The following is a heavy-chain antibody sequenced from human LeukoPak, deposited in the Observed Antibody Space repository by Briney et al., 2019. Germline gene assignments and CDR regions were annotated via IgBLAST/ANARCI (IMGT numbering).Heavy chain of an antibody. J-gene: IGHJ4*02. D-gene: IGHD3-10*01. CDR2: INPNSGGT. V-gene: IGHV1-2*02. CDR1: GYTFTGYY. CDR3: ARESPGFGELL. Sequence: GASVKVSCKASGYTFTGYYMHWVRQAAGQGPEWMGWINPNSGGTNYAQKFQGRVTMTRDTSISTAYMELSRLRSDDTAVYYCARESPGFGELLWGQGTLVTVSS.